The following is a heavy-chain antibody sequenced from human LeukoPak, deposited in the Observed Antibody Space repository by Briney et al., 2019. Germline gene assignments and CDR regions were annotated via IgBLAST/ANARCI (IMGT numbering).Heavy chain of an antibody. Sequence: SETLSLTCAVSGYSISSGYYWGWIRPPPGKGLEWIGNIYHSGSTYYNPSLKSRVTISVDTSKNQFSLKLSSVTAADTAVYYCARRVGYFDYWGQGTLVTVSS. J-gene: IGHJ4*02. D-gene: IGHD1-26*01. CDR3: ARRVGYFDY. CDR2: IYHSGST. V-gene: IGHV4-38-2*01. CDR1: GYSISSGYY.